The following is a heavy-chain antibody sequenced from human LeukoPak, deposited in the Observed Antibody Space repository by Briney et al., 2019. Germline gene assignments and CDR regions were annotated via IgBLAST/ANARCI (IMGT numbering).Heavy chain of an antibody. V-gene: IGHV3-48*01. Sequence: PGGSLRLSCAASGFTFSSYSMNWVRQAPGKGLEWVSYISSSSSTIYYADSVKGRFTISRDNAKNSLYLQMNSLRAEDTAVYYCARDRGTAMVPFDYWGQGTLVTVSS. J-gene: IGHJ4*02. D-gene: IGHD5-18*01. CDR1: GFTFSSYS. CDR2: ISSSSSTI. CDR3: ARDRGTAMVPFDY.